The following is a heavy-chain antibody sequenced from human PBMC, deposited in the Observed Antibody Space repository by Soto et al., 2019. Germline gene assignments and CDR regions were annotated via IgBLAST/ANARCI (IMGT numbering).Heavy chain of an antibody. CDR1: GFTFSSYS. D-gene: IGHD6-19*01. J-gene: IGHJ4*02. V-gene: IGHV3-21*01. CDR3: ARDRLGIAVAGIDY. CDR2: ISSSSSYI. Sequence: GGSLRLSCAASGFTFSSYSMNWVRQAPGKGLEWVSSISSSSSYIYYADSVKGRFTISRDNAKNSLYLQMNSLRAEDTAVYYCARDRLGIAVAGIDYWGQGTLVTVSS.